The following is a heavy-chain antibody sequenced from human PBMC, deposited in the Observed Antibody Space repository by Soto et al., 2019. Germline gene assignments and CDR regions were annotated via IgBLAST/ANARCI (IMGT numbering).Heavy chain of an antibody. D-gene: IGHD3-22*01. J-gene: IGHJ4*02. Sequence: SETLSLTCTVSGGSISSYYWSWIRQPPGKGLEWIGYIHYSGSTNYNPSLKSRVTISVDTSKNQFSLKLSSATAADTAVYYCARNGYYYDSSGYQYYFDYWGQGTLVTVSS. V-gene: IGHV4-59*01. CDR1: GGSISSYY. CDR2: IHYSGST. CDR3: ARNGYYYDSSGYQYYFDY.